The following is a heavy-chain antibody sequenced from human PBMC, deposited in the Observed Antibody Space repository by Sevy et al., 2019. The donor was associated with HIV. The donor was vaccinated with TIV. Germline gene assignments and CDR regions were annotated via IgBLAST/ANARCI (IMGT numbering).Heavy chain of an antibody. CDR1: GFTFSCYA. CDR3: AKDRAAAGTDAFDI. Sequence: GSLRLSCAASGFTFSCYAISWVRQAPGKGLEWVSGISCSGGSKYYADSVKGRFTLSRDNSKNMQYLQMNSLGAEDTAVYYWAKDRAAAGTDAFDIWGQGTMVTVSS. CDR2: ISCSGGSK. J-gene: IGHJ3*02. V-gene: IGHV3-23*01. D-gene: IGHD6-13*01.